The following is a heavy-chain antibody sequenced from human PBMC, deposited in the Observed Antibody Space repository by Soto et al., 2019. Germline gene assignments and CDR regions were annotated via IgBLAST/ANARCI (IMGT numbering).Heavy chain of an antibody. CDR2: IYYSGST. V-gene: IGHV4-59*08. CDR3: ARRQLPHYYFDY. Sequence: SETLSLTCTVSGGSISSYYWSWIRQPPGKGLEGIGYIYYSGSTNYNPSLKSRVTISVDTTKNQFSLKLSSVTAAATAVYYWARRQLPHYYFDYWGQGTLVTVSS. CDR1: GGSISSYY. D-gene: IGHD2-2*01. J-gene: IGHJ4*02.